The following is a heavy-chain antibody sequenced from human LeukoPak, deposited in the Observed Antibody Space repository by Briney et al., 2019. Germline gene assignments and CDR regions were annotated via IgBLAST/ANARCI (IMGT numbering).Heavy chain of an antibody. Sequence: PGGSLRLSCAASGFTFSSFAMSWVRQAPGKGLEWVAAVSGSGGSTYYADSVKGRFTISSDNSKNTLYLQVNSLRAEDTALYYCVREVFFQFDYWGQGAPVTVSS. V-gene: IGHV3-23*01. CDR1: GFTFSSFA. CDR3: VREVFFQFDY. CDR2: VSGSGGST. J-gene: IGHJ4*02.